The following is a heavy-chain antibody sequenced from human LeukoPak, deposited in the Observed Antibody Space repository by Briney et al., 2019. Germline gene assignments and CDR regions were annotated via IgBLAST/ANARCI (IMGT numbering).Heavy chain of an antibody. Sequence: PSETLSPTCTVSGGSISGYYWSWIRQPPGKGLEWIAYIHYSGSTNYNPPLKSRLTISVDTSKNQLSLKLNSMTDADTAVYYCARHGQNDGYPLDYWGQGTLVSVSS. V-gene: IGHV4-59*08. CDR3: ARHGQNDGYPLDY. CDR2: IHYSGST. J-gene: IGHJ4*02. CDR1: GGSISGYY. D-gene: IGHD5-24*01.